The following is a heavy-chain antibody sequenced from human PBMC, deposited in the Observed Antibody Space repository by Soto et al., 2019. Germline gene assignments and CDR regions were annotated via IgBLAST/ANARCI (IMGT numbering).Heavy chain of an antibody. CDR3: ARSLGYCSGGSCYWDY. D-gene: IGHD2-15*01. CDR2: IYPGDSDT. Sequence: GESLKISCKGSGYSVSSYWSGWVRQMPGKGLEWMGIIYPGDSDTRYSPSFQGQVTISADKSISTAYLQWSSLKASDTAMYYCARSLGYCSGGSCYWDYWGQGTLVTVSS. V-gene: IGHV5-51*01. J-gene: IGHJ4*02. CDR1: GYSVSSYW.